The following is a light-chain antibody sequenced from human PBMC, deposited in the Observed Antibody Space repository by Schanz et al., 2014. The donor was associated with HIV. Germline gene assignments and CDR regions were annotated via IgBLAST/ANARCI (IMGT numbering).Light chain of an antibody. J-gene: IGLJ2*01. CDR2: EVT. CDR3: TSYAGRNGLV. CDR1: SSDVGGYNY. V-gene: IGLV2-11*01. Sequence: QSALTQPRSVSGSPGQSVTISCTGTSSDVGGYNYVSWYQQHPGKAPKLLIYEVTKRPSGVPNRFSGSKSGNTASLTVSGLQAEDEADYYCTSYAGRNGLVFGGGTKLTVL.